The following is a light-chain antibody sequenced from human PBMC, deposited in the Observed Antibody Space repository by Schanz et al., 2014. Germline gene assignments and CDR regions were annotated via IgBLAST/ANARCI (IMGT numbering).Light chain of an antibody. CDR2: GAS. V-gene: IGKV3-20*01. CDR1: QSVSSNY. Sequence: EIVLTQSPGTLSLSPGERTTLSCRASQSVSSNYLAWYQQKPGQAPRPLIHGASSRATGIPDRFSGSGSGTDFTLIISRLEPEDFAVYYCQQYGSSPWTFGQGTKVEIK. CDR3: QQYGSSPWT. J-gene: IGKJ1*01.